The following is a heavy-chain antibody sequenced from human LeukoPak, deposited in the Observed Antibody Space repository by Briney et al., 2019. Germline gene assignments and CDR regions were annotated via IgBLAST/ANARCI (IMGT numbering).Heavy chain of an antibody. CDR3: ARHNIARSSWFDP. V-gene: IGHV4-59*08. Sequence: SETLSLTCTVSGDSISSYYWSWIRQPPGKGLEWIGFIYSSGSTNYNPSLKSRVTISVDPSREQFSLKLTSVTAADTAIYYCARHNIARSSWFDPWGQGTLVTVSS. D-gene: IGHD2/OR15-2a*01. CDR1: GDSISSYY. J-gene: IGHJ5*02. CDR2: IYSSGST.